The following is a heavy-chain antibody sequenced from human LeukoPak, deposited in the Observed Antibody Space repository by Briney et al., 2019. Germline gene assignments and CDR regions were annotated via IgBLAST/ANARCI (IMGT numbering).Heavy chain of an antibody. Sequence: GKSLRLSCAASGFTFNNYGMHWVRQAPGKGLEWVAVISYDGSNKYYADSVKGRFTISRDNSKNTLYLQMNSLRAEDTAVYYCARDRVGATDYFDYWGQGTLVTVSS. J-gene: IGHJ4*02. CDR3: ARDRVGATDYFDY. CDR2: ISYDGSNK. V-gene: IGHV3-30*03. D-gene: IGHD1-26*01. CDR1: GFTFNNYG.